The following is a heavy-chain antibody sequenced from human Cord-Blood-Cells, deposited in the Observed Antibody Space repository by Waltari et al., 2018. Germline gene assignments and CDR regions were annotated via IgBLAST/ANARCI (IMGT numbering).Heavy chain of an antibody. D-gene: IGHD6-19*01. Sequence: QVQLVQSGAEVKKPGSSVKVSCKASGGTFSSYAISWVRQAPGQGLAWVGGSSPIVGTANYAQKFQGRVTITADKSTSTAYMELSSLRSEDTAVYYCARDTTDSGWYYFDYWGQGTLVTVSS. CDR2: SSPIVGTA. V-gene: IGHV1-69*06. CDR1: GGTFSSYA. CDR3: ARDTTDSGWYYFDY. J-gene: IGHJ4*02.